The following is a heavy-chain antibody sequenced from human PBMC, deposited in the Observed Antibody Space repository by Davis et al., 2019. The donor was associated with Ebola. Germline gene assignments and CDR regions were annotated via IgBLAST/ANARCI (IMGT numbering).Heavy chain of an antibody. D-gene: IGHD3-22*01. CDR1: GFTFSSYG. CDR3: AKNRVMIVVVSDFDY. J-gene: IGHJ4*02. Sequence: GGSLKISCAASGFTFSSYGMHWVRQAPGKGLEWVAVISYDGSNKYYADSVKGRFTISRDNSKNTLYLQMNSLRAEDTAVYYCAKNRVMIVVVSDFDYWGQGTLVTVSS. V-gene: IGHV3-30*18. CDR2: ISYDGSNK.